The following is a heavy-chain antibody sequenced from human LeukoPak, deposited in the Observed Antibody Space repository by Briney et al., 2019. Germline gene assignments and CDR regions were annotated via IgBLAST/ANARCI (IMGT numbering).Heavy chain of an antibody. CDR2: INHSGST. CDR1: GGSFSGYY. D-gene: IGHD6-13*01. Sequence: SETLSLTCAVYGGSFSGYYWSWIRQPPGKGLEWIGEINHSGSTNYNPSLKSRVTISVDTSKNQFSLKLSSVTAADTAVYYCARGVEAKRQPKYYYYYMDVWGKGTTVTVSS. J-gene: IGHJ6*03. V-gene: IGHV4-34*01. CDR3: ARGVEAKRQPKYYYYYMDV.